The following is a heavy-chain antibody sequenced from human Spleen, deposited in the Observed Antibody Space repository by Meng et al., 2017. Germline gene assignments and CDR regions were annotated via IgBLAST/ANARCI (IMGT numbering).Heavy chain of an antibody. J-gene: IGHJ2*01. D-gene: IGHD3-22*01. V-gene: IGHV4-31*03. Sequence: PVMWKLHHTLDLTCIVSCGPISSGGYYGGWIRQNPGKGLEWIGHIYYSGSTYYNPSLKSRITISVDTSKNQFSLKLSSVTAADTAVYYCARVNYYDSSGQNWYFDLWGRGTLVTVSS. CDR3: ARVNYYDSSGQNWYFDL. CDR1: CGPISSGGYY. CDR2: IYYSGST.